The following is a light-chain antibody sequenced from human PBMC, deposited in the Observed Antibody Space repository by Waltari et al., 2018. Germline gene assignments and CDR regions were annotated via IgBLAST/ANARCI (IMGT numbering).Light chain of an antibody. V-gene: IGLV2-14*03. Sequence: QSALTQPASVSGTPGQSITISCTGTSRDVGRYDYVSWYQQHPGTAPKLLIHDVTDRASGVADRFSGSKSGNTASLTISGLQTEDEADYYCTSYTSSTTTPYVCGTGTQVTV. CDR3: TSYTSSTTTPYV. CDR1: SRDVGRYDY. J-gene: IGLJ1*01. CDR2: DVT.